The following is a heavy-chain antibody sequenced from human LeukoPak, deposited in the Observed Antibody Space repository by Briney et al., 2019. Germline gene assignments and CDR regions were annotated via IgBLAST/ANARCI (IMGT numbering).Heavy chain of an antibody. J-gene: IGHJ5*02. CDR1: GYTFTSYG. CDR3: ARDRKDYDFWSGYNPSSWFDP. V-gene: IGHV1-18*01. D-gene: IGHD3-3*01. Sequence: ASVKVSCKASGYTFTSYGISWVRQAPGQGLEWMGWISAYNGNTNYAQQLQGRVTMTTDTSTSTAYMELRSLRSDDTAVYYCARDRKDYDFWSGYNPSSWFDPWGQGTLVTVSS. CDR2: ISAYNGNT.